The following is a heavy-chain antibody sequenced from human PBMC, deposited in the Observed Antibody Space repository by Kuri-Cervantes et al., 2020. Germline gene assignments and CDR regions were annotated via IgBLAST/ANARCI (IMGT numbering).Heavy chain of an antibody. CDR2: IYHSGST. D-gene: IGHD4-17*01. V-gene: IGHV4-34*01. CDR1: GGSISSYY. Sequence: SETLSLTCTVSGGSISSYYWSWVRQPPGKGLGWIGEIYHSGSTNYNPSLKSRVTISVDTSKNQFSLKLSSVTAADTAVYYCARGPLTSVTNAYFDYWGQGTLVTVSS. CDR3: ARGPLTSVTNAYFDY. J-gene: IGHJ4*02.